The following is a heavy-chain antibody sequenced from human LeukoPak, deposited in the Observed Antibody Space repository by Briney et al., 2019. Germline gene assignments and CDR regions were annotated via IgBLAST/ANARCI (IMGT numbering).Heavy chain of an antibody. V-gene: IGHV1-46*01. CDR1: GYTFTSYY. D-gene: IGHD1-26*01. J-gene: IGHJ4*02. CDR3: ARGRLARRWLLGATMGYDY. CDR2: INPSGGST. Sequence: ASVKVSCKASGYTFTSYYMHWVRQAPGQGLERMAIINPSGGSTSYAQKFQGRVTMTRDTSTSTVYMELSSLRSEDTAVYYRARGRLARRWLLGATMGYDYWGQGTLVTVSS.